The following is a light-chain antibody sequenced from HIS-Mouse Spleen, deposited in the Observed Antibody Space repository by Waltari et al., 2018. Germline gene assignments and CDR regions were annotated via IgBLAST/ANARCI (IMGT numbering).Light chain of an antibody. CDR3: QSADSSGTYV. V-gene: IGLV3-25*03. Sequence: SYELTQPPSVSVSPGQTARITCSGDTLPKQYAYWYQQKPGQAPVLVNYKDSERPSGIPERFSGSSSGTTVTLTISGVQAEDEADYYCQSADSSGTYVFGGGTKLTVL. CDR1: TLPKQY. J-gene: IGLJ2*01. CDR2: KDS.